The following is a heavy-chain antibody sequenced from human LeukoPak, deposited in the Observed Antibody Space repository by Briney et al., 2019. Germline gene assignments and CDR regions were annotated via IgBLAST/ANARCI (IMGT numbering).Heavy chain of an antibody. V-gene: IGHV3-21*04. J-gene: IGHJ4*02. D-gene: IGHD1-26*01. CDR2: ISTSSSYI. CDR1: GFTFSSYS. CDR3: AKDIDGSPRYFDY. Sequence: GGSLRLSCAAYGFTFSSYSMNWVRQAPGKGLEWVSFISTSSSYIYYADSVKGRFTISRDNAKNSLYLQMNSLRAEDTALYYCAKDIDGSPRYFDYWGQGTLVTVSS.